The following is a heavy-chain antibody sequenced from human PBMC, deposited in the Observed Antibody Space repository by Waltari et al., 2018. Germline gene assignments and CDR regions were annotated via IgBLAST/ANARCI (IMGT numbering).Heavy chain of an antibody. J-gene: IGHJ4*02. CDR1: GSTFTGYY. CDR2: INPNSGGT. D-gene: IGHD5-12*01. CDR3: ASEWMATNTPYDY. Sequence: QVQLVQSGAEVKKPGASVKVSCKASGSTFTGYYMHWVRPAPGQGLEWMGWINPNSGGTNYAQKFQGRVTMTRDKSISTAYMELSRLRSDDTAVYYCASEWMATNTPYDYWGQGTLVTVSS. V-gene: IGHV1-2*02.